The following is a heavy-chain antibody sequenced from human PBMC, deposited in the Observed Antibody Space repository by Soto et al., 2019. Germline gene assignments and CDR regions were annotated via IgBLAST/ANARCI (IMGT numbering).Heavy chain of an antibody. J-gene: IGHJ4*02. CDR3: ASCLRSTKKGDYFDY. V-gene: IGHV3-21*01. D-gene: IGHD5-12*01. CDR1: GFTFSSYS. CDR2: ISSSSSYI. Sequence: GESLKISCAASGFTFSSYSMNWVRQAPGKGLEWVSSISSSSSYIYYADSVKGRFTISRDNAKNSLYLQMNSLRAEDTAVYYCASCLRSTKKGDYFDYWGQGTLVTVSS.